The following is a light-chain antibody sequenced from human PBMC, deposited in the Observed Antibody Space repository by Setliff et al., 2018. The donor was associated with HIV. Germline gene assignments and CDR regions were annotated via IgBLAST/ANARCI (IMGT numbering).Light chain of an antibody. CDR2: DVT. CDR3: CSYADSNTFV. Sequence: QSALTQPASVSGSPGQSITISCTGTSSDIGGYNSVSWYQQHPDKAPKLMIYDVTKRPSGVSNRFSGSKSGNTASLTISGLQAEDEADYYCCSYADSNTFVFGTGTKVTVL. V-gene: IGLV2-23*02. J-gene: IGLJ1*01. CDR1: SSDIGGYNS.